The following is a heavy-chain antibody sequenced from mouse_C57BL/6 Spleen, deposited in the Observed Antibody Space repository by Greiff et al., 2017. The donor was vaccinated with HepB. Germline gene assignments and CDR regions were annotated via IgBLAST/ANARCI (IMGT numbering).Heavy chain of an antibody. V-gene: IGHV1-81*01. D-gene: IGHD1-1*01. J-gene: IGHJ1*03. CDR1: GYTFTSYG. CDR3: ARSSDYYYGSSPYWYFDV. Sequence: QVQLKESGAELARPGASVKLSCKASGYTFTSYGISWVKQRTGQGLEWIGEIYPRSGNTYYNEKFKGKATLTADKSSSTAYMELRSLTSEDSAVYFCARSSDYYYGSSPYWYFDVWGTGTTVTVSS. CDR2: IYPRSGNT.